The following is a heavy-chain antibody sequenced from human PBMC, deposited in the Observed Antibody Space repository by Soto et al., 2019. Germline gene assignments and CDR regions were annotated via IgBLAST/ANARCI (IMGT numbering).Heavy chain of an antibody. CDR1: GGSFSGYY. CDR2: INHSGST. Sequence: SETLSLTCAVYGGSFSGYYWSRIRQPPGKGLEWIGEINHSGSTNYNPSLKSRVTISVDTSKNQFSLKLSSVTAAGTAVYYCARGWVVVPAAIRWFDPWGQGTLVTVSS. D-gene: IGHD2-2*02. V-gene: IGHV4-34*01. J-gene: IGHJ5*02. CDR3: ARGWVVVPAAIRWFDP.